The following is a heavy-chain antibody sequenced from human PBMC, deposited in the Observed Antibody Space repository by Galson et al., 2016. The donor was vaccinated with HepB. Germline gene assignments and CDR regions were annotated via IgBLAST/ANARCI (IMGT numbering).Heavy chain of an antibody. CDR2: IKPSGGNT. D-gene: IGHD1-14*01. V-gene: IGHV1-46*02. J-gene: IGHJ4*02. Sequence: SVKVSCKASGYTFNTYNMHWVRQAPGKGLEWMGIIKPSGGNTIYAQKFQERITMTRDTSTSTVYMELISLRSEDTAVYYCARELDHSFYFDYWGQGTLLTVSS. CDR1: GYTFNTYN. CDR3: ARELDHSFYFDY.